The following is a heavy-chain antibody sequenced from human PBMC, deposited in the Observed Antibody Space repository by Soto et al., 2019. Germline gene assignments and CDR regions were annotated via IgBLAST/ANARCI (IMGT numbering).Heavy chain of an antibody. CDR1: GFTFSSYG. CDR2: ISASGATT. Sequence: GGSLRFSCAASGFTFSSYGLSWVRQAPGKGLEWVSGISASGATTDYADSVKGRFTISRDNSKNTLYLQMNRLRAEDTAVYYCAKSPSVIDYFDYWGQGTLVTVSS. CDR3: AKSPSVIDYFDY. D-gene: IGHD3-16*02. V-gene: IGHV3-23*01. J-gene: IGHJ4*02.